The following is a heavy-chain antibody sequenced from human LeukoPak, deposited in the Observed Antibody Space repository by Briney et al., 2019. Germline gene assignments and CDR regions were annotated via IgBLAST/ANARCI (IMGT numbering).Heavy chain of an antibody. J-gene: IGHJ4*02. CDR2: ISSSSSYI. D-gene: IGHD3-3*01. CDR1: GFTFSSYS. Sequence: GGSLRLSCAASGFTFSSYSMNWVRQAPGKGLEWVSSISSSSSYIYYADSVKGRFTISRDNAKNSLYLQMNSLRAEDTAVYYCARDRAEYYDFWSGYREDTFDYWGQGTLVTVSS. V-gene: IGHV3-21*01. CDR3: ARDRAEYYDFWSGYREDTFDY.